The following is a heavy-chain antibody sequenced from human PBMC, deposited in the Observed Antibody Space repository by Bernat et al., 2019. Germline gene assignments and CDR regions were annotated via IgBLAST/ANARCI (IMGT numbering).Heavy chain of an antibody. CDR1: GFTFTSSA. CDR3: ARAHCSTTSCYPKDAFDI. J-gene: IGHJ3*02. CDR2: IVVGSGNT. Sequence: QMQLVQSGPEVKKPGTSVKVSCKASGFTFTSSAVQWVRQARGQRLEWIGWIVVGSGNTNYAQKFQERVTITRDMSTSTAYMELSSLRSEDTAVYYCARAHCSTTSCYPKDAFDIWGQGTMVTVSS. V-gene: IGHV1-58*01. D-gene: IGHD2-2*01.